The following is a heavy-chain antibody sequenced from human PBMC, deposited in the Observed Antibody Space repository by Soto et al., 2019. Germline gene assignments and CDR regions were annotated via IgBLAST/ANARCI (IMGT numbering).Heavy chain of an antibody. D-gene: IGHD3-3*01. J-gene: IGHJ5*02. CDR2: INHSGST. V-gene: IGHV4-34*01. Sequence: PSETLSLTCAVYGGSFSGYYWSWIRQPPGKGLEWIGEINHSGSTNYNPSLKSRVTISVDTSKNQFSLKLSSVTAADTAVYYCARGSSYDFSLNWFDPWGQGTLVTVSS. CDR3: ARGSSYDFSLNWFDP. CDR1: GGSFSGYY.